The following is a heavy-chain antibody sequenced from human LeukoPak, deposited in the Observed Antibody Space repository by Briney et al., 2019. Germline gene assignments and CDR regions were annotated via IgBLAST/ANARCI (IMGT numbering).Heavy chain of an antibody. Sequence: GGSLRLSCAASGFTFSSYWMSWVRQAPGKGLEWVANIKQDGSEKYYVDSVKGRFTISRDNAKNSLYLQMNSPRAEDTAVYYCARDRVGYYDSSGYYYLDVWGQGTTVTVSS. CDR1: GFTFSSYW. CDR3: ARDRVGYYDSSGYYYLDV. D-gene: IGHD3-22*01. V-gene: IGHV3-7*01. J-gene: IGHJ6*03. CDR2: IKQDGSEK.